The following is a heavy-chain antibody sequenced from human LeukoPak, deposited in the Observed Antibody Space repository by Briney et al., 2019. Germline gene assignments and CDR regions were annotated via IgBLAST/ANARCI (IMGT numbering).Heavy chain of an antibody. V-gene: IGHV3-74*01. Sequence: GGSLRLSCAVSGFTLSSYWMHWVHQAPGKGLVWVSRIDSDGSTTDYADSVKGRFTISRDNANNTLYLQMNSLRAEDAGVYYCARGLTLLGYCSSTSCLMNYWGQGTLVTVSS. D-gene: IGHD2-2*01. CDR1: GFTLSSYW. CDR3: ARGLTLLGYCSSTSCLMNY. CDR2: IDSDGSTT. J-gene: IGHJ4*02.